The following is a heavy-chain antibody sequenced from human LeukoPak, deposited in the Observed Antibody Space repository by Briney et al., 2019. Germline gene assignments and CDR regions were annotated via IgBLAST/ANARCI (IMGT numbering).Heavy chain of an antibody. V-gene: IGHV3-74*01. Sequence: GGSLRLSCAASGFTFSSYWMHWVRQAPGKGLVWVSRVNSDGTGTTYADSVEGRFTISRDNAKNTVYLQMHSLRAEDTAIYYCIRTLIVATSPYIDVWGKGTTVTVSS. D-gene: IGHD5-12*01. CDR2: VNSDGTGT. CDR1: GFTFSSYW. CDR3: IRTLIVATSPYIDV. J-gene: IGHJ6*03.